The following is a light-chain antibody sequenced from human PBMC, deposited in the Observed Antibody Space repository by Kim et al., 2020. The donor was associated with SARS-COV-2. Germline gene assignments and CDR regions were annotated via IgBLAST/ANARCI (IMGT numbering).Light chain of an antibody. CDR1: SGYSNYK. CDR2: VGTGGIVG. Sequence: CTLSSGYSNYKVDWYQQRPGKGPRFVMRVGTGGIVGSKGDGIPDRFSVLGSGLNRYLTIKNIQEEDESDYHCGADHGSGSNFVTVFGGGTQLTVL. J-gene: IGLJ3*02. V-gene: IGLV9-49*01. CDR3: GADHGSGSNFVTV.